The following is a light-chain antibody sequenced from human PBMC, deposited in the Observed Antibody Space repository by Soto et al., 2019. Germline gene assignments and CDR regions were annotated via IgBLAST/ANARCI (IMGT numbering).Light chain of an antibody. J-gene: IGKJ4*02. CDR1: QSIGTY. Sequence: AIRMTQSPSSFSASTGDRVTITCRASQSIGTYLAWYQQIPGRAPKLLIFAASTLQRGVPSRFSGSGSGTDCTLTISCLQSEDFATYYCQQYYMYPPTFGGGTKVGIK. V-gene: IGKV1-8*01. CDR3: QQYYMYPPT. CDR2: AAS.